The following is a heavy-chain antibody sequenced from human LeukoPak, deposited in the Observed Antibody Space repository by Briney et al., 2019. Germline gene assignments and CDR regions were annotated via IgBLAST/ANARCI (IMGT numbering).Heavy chain of an antibody. CDR2: ISYDGSNK. Sequence: GGSLRLSCAASGFTFSSYAMHWVRQAPGKGLEWVAVISYDGSNKYYADSVKGRFTISRDNSKNTLYLQMNSLRAEDTAVYYCARAIFGVVNYYYMDVWGKGTTVTVSS. J-gene: IGHJ6*03. CDR3: ARAIFGVVNYYYMDV. D-gene: IGHD3-3*01. CDR1: GFTFSSYA. V-gene: IGHV3-30-3*01.